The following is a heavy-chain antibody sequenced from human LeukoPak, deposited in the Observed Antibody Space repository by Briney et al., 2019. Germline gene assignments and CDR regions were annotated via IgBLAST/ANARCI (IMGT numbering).Heavy chain of an antibody. Sequence: SETLSLTCTVSGGSISSYYWSWIRQPPGKGLEWIGYIYYSGSTNYNPSLKGRVTISVDTSKNQFSLKLSSLTAADTAVYYFTRDSDTYYYDSSGYTNWFAPWGQGTLVTVS. J-gene: IGHJ5*02. CDR1: GGSISSYY. V-gene: IGHV4-59*12. D-gene: IGHD3-22*01. CDR3: TRDSDTYYYDSSGYTNWFAP. CDR2: IYYSGST.